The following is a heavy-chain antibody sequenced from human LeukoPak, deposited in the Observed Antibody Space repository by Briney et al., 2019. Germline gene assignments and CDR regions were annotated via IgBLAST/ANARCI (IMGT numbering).Heavy chain of an antibody. J-gene: IGHJ4*02. CDR3: ARVGWLGIRGYSYGLFDY. CDR1: GGSFSGYS. CDR2: INHSGST. Sequence: SETLSLTCAVYGGSFSGYSWSWIRQPPGKGLEWIGEINHSGSTNYNPSLKSRVTISVDTSKNQFSLKLSSVTAADTAVYYCARVGWLGIRGYSYGLFDYWGQGTLVTVSS. V-gene: IGHV4-34*01. D-gene: IGHD5-18*01.